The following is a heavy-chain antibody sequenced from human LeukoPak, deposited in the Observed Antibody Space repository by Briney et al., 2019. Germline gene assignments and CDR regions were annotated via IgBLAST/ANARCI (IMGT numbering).Heavy chain of an antibody. V-gene: IGHV3-48*01. CDR1: GFTFSSYS. CDR2: IGTSSSTI. D-gene: IGHD3-22*01. CDR3: SRASLGYFDNNGYYYGMFDY. Sequence: GGSLRLSCAASGFTFSSYSMTWVRQAPGKGLEWVSYIGTSSSTIYYADSVKGRFTISRDNAKNSLYLQMNSLRAEDTAVYYCSRASLGYFDNNGYYYGMFDYWGQGTLVTVSS. J-gene: IGHJ4*02.